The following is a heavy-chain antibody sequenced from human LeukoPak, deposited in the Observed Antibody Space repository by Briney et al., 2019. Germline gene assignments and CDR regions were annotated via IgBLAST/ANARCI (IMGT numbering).Heavy chain of an antibody. CDR1: GFTFSSHW. J-gene: IGHJ4*02. Sequence: GRSLRLSCAASGFTFSSHWMHWVRQAPGKGLVWVSRINSDGSSISYADSVKGRFTISRDNAKNTLYLLMNSLRAEDTAMYHCARQTGESTNFDNWGQGTLVTVSS. V-gene: IGHV3-74*01. D-gene: IGHD2-2*01. CDR2: INSDGSSI. CDR3: ARQTGESTNFDN.